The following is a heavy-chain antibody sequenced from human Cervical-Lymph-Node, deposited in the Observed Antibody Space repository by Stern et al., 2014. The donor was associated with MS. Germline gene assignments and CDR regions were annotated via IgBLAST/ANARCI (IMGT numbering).Heavy chain of an antibody. J-gene: IGHJ4*02. D-gene: IGHD4-17*01. CDR1: GFTFNSYG. CDR3: AKDLGGSGDYPFDY. CDR2: ISYVGNDK. V-gene: IGHV3-30*18. Sequence: VQLVESGGGVVQPGRSLRLSCAASGFTFNSYGLHWVRLAPGQGLGWVAFISYVGNDKDYADSVKGRFTISRDNSKNTLYLQMNSLRGEDSAVYYCAKDLGGSGDYPFDYWGQGTLVTVSS.